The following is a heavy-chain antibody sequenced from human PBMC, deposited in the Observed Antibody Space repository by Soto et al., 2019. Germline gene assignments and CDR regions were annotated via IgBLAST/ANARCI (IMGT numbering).Heavy chain of an antibody. V-gene: IGHV4-30-4*01. Sequence: QVQLQESGPGLVKPSQTLSLTCTVSGGSISSGDYYWSWIRQPPGKGLEWIGYIYYSGSTYYNPSLKSRVTISVDTSKNQFSLKLSSVTAADTAVYYCARVVDYDILTGWGYYFDYWGQGTLVTVSS. D-gene: IGHD3-9*01. CDR1: GGSISSGDYY. CDR2: IYYSGST. CDR3: ARVVDYDILTGWGYYFDY. J-gene: IGHJ4*02.